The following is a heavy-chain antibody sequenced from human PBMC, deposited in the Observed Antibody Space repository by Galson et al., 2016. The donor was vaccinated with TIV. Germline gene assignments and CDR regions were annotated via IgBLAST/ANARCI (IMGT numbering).Heavy chain of an antibody. CDR3: ARTIYSSTSRSAGYFDP. J-gene: IGHJ5*02. D-gene: IGHD2-2*01. CDR1: GYTFTDYY. V-gene: IGHV1-2*02. CDR2: INPNSGGT. Sequence: SVKVPCKASGYTFTDYYLHWVRQAPGQGLELIGWINPNSGGTKYTQKFQGRVTMTRDTSISTVYMELNILKSDDTALYYCARTIYSSTSRSAGYFDPWGRGTLVTVSS.